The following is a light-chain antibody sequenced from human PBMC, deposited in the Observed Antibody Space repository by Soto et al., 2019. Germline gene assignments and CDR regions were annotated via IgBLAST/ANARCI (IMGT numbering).Light chain of an antibody. CDR2: GTS. V-gene: IGKV3-20*01. CDR3: QQFGTLPHT. J-gene: IGKJ2*01. Sequence: ELVLTQSPGTLSLSPGERATLSCRASQRFSRDFLAWYQQKPGQTPRLLIYGTSSRATGVPDRFSGSGSGTDFTLTISRLEPEDLAVYYCQQFGTLPHTFGQGTKLEIK. CDR1: QRFSRDF.